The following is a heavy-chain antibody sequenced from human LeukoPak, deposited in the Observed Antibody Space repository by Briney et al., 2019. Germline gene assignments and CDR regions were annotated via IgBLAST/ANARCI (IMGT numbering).Heavy chain of an antibody. V-gene: IGHV3-30-3*01. CDR3: ARDPTPYHDFWSGSNWFDP. CDR1: GFTFSSYA. Sequence: PGGSLRLSCAASGFTFSSYAMHWVRQAPGKGLEWVAVISYDGSNKYYADSVKGRFTISGDNSKNTLYPQMNSLRAEDTAVYYCARDPTPYHDFWSGSNWFDPWGQGTLVTVSS. J-gene: IGHJ5*02. D-gene: IGHD3-3*01. CDR2: ISYDGSNK.